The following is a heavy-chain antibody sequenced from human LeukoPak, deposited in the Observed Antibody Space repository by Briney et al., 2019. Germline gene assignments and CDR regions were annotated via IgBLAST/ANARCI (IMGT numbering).Heavy chain of an antibody. D-gene: IGHD6-19*01. CDR2: IRYDASYQ. J-gene: IGHJ4*02. Sequence: HPGGSLRLSCAASGFSFTNYAMHWVRQAPGKGLEWVAFIRYDASYQNYPDSVKGRFTISRDISKNTLYLQMNSLRAEDTAVYYCAICHWYSRGCRNDYWGQGTQVIVSP. V-gene: IGHV3-30*02. CDR1: GFSFTNYA. CDR3: AICHWYSRGCRNDY.